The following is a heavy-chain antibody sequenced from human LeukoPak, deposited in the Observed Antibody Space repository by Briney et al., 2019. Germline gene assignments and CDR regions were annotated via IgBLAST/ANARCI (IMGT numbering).Heavy chain of an antibody. CDR3: ASTTYSSGWYYFDY. V-gene: IGHV4-4*07. CDR2: IYTSGST. Sequence: SETLSLTCTVSGGSISSYYWSWIRQPAGKGLEWIGRIYTSGSTNYNPSLKSRVTMSVDTSKNQFSLKLSSVTAADTAVYYRASTTYSSGWYYFDYWGQGTLVTVSS. D-gene: IGHD6-19*01. J-gene: IGHJ4*02. CDR1: GGSISSYY.